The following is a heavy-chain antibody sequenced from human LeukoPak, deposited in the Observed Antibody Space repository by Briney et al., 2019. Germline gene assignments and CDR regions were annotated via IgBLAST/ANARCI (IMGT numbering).Heavy chain of an antibody. D-gene: IGHD3-22*01. CDR2: ISGSGGST. CDR3: AKDPYDSSTNAFDI. Sequence: GGSLRLSCAASGFTFSTYAMSWVRQAPGKGLEWVSAISGSGGSTYYADSVKGRFTISRDNSKNTLYLQTNSLRAEDTAVYYCAKDPYDSSTNAFDIWGQGTMVTVSS. V-gene: IGHV3-23*01. CDR1: GFTFSTYA. J-gene: IGHJ3*02.